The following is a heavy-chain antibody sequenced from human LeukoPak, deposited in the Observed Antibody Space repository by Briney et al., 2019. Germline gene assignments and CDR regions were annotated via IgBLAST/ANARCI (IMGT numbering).Heavy chain of an antibody. CDR2: LYNDAFGSTT. CDR1: GFAFSNYV. J-gene: IGHJ4*02. Sequence: GGPLRLSCAASGFAFSNYVMHWVRQAPGKGLEWVSTLYNDAFGSTTYYADSVTGRFTISRDNSQNTLFLQMSSLTAEDTAMYYCARELGGGGLHYFDYWGRGTLVTVSS. V-gene: IGHV3-NL1*01. CDR3: ARELGGGGLHYFDY. D-gene: IGHD3-16*01.